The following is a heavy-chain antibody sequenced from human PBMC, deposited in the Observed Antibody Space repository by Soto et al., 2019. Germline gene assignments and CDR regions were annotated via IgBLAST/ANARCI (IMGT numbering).Heavy chain of an antibody. CDR1: GFTFDDYA. J-gene: IGHJ6*03. Sequence: EVQLVESGGGLVQPGRSLRLSCAASGFTFDDYAMHWVRQAPGKGLEWVSGISWNSGRIGYADSVKGRFTISRDNAKNSLYLQMNSLRAEDTALYYCAKDAKLYYYYYMDVWGKGTTVTVSS. CDR2: ISWNSGRI. CDR3: AKDAKLYYYYYMDV. V-gene: IGHV3-9*01.